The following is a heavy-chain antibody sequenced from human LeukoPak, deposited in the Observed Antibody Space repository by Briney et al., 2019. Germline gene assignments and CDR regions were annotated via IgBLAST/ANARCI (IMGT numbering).Heavy chain of an antibody. CDR2: ISYDGFNK. CDR1: GFTFNAYS. J-gene: IGHJ4*02. CDR3: ANGRGVGEFAIDY. Sequence: GGSLRLSCAASGFTFNAYSIHWVRQAPGKGLEWMSLISYDGFNKYYADSVKGRFTISRDNSKNTLYLQMNSLRAEDTAVYYCANGRGVGEFAIDYWGQGTLVTVSS. D-gene: IGHD3-10*01. V-gene: IGHV3-30-3*01.